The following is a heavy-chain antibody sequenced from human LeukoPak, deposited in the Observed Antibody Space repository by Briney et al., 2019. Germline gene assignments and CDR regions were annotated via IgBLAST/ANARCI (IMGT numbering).Heavy chain of an antibody. D-gene: IGHD6-13*01. V-gene: IGHV4-39*01. Sequence: PSETLSLTCTVSGGSISGSSYYWGWIRQPPGKGLEWIGSIYYSGSTYYNPSLKSRVTISVDTSKNQFSLKLSSVTAADTAVYYCARQSQSSSLWPWGQGTLVTVSS. CDR3: ARQSQSSSLWP. CDR2: IYYSGST. J-gene: IGHJ5*02. CDR1: GGSISGSSYY.